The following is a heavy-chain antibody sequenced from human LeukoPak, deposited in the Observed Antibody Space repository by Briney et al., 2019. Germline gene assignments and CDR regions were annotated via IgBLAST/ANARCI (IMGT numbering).Heavy chain of an antibody. J-gene: IGHJ3*02. V-gene: IGHV3-21*01. CDR3: ARVPDYDSSGYYYVGAFDI. CDR2: ISYGSSDI. CDR1: GFTLNSYN. D-gene: IGHD3-22*01. Sequence: PGGSLTLSCAASGFTLNSYNMKWVRQAPGKGREWVLSISYGSSDIEYADSGRGRFNIYRDNSKTTLYLQMNSLRAEDTAVYYCARVPDYDSSGYYYVGAFDIWGQGTMVTVSS.